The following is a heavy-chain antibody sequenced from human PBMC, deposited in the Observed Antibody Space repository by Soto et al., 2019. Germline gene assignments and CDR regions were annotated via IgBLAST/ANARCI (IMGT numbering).Heavy chain of an antibody. CDR1: GYTFTSYY. CDR3: ARDLHILTGSRYYYYYMDV. D-gene: IGHD3-9*01. Sequence: ASVKVSCKASGYTFTSYYMHWLRQAPGQGLEWMGIINPSGGSTSYAQKFQGRVTMTRDTSTSTVYMELSSLRSEDTAVYYCARDLHILTGSRYYYYYMDVWGKGTTVTVSS. J-gene: IGHJ6*03. CDR2: INPSGGST. V-gene: IGHV1-46*03.